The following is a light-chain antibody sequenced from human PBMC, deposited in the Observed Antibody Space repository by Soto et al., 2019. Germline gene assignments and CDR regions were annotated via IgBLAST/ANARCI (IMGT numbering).Light chain of an antibody. J-gene: IGKJ3*01. CDR3: QNYNSALGA. CDR1: QDITNY. V-gene: IGKV1-27*01. Sequence: QMTQSPSSLSASVGDRVTITCRASQDITNYLAWYQQKPGKVPQLLIYAASTLQSGVPSRFSGGGSGTDFTLTISSLQPEDAATYYCQNYNSALGAFGPGTKVDIK. CDR2: AAS.